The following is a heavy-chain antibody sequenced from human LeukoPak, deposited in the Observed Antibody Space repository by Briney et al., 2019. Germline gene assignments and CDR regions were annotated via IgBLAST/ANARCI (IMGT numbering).Heavy chain of an antibody. J-gene: IGHJ4*02. V-gene: IGHV3-23*01. CDR3: AKDASRGPYSSGWYCFDY. Sequence: GGSLRLSCAASGFTFSSYAMSWVRQAPGKGLEWVSAISGSGGSTYYADSVKGRFTISRDNSKNTLYLQMNSLRAEDTAVYYCAKDASRGPYSSGWYCFDYWGQGTLVAVSS. CDR1: GFTFSSYA. D-gene: IGHD6-19*01. CDR2: ISGSGGST.